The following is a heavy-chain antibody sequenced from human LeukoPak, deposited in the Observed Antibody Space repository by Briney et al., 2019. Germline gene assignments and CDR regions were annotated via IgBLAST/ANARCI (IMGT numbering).Heavy chain of an antibody. CDR2: IYYSGST. Sequence: PSETLSLTCTISGVSLSSDKYYWSWIRQRPGKRLEWIGHIYYSGSTSFNPSLKSRVSMSVDASKSQFSLKLTSVTAADTAVYYCATPYCGTISCLDVFDVWGQGTVVTVSS. D-gene: IGHD2-2*01. J-gene: IGHJ3*01. CDR1: GVSLSSDKYY. V-gene: IGHV4-31*03. CDR3: ATPYCGTISCLDVFDV.